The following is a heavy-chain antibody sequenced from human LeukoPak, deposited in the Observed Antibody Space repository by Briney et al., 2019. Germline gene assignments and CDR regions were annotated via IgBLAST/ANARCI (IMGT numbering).Heavy chain of an antibody. CDR1: GGSISSGGYS. CDR3: ASNRYDYVWGSYRGFGY. Sequence: SETLSLTCAGSGGSISSGGYSWSWIRQPPGKGLEWIGYIYHSGSTYYNPSLKSRVTISVDRSKNQFSLKLSSVTAADTAVYYCASNRYDYVWGSYRGFGYWGQGTLVTVSS. J-gene: IGHJ4*02. D-gene: IGHD3-16*02. CDR2: IYHSGST. V-gene: IGHV4-30-2*01.